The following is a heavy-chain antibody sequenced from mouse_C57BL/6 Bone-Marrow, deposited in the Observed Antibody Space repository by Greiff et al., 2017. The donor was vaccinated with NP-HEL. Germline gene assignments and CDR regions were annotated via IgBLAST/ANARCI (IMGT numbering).Heavy chain of an antibody. J-gene: IGHJ2*01. CDR3: ARDSGYAFDY. CDR2: INPNNGGT. Sequence: QVQLKQPGTELVKPGASVKLSRKASGYTFTSYWMHWLKQRPGQGLEWIGNINPNNGGTNDNEKFKTKATLTVDKSSSTAYMQLSSLTSEDSAVYYCARDSGYAFDYWGQGTTLTVSS. D-gene: IGHD3-2*02. V-gene: IGHV1-53*01. CDR1: GYTFTSYW.